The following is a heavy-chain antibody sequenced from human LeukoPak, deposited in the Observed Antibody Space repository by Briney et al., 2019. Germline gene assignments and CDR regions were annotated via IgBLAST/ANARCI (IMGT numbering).Heavy chain of an antibody. D-gene: IGHD6-6*01. V-gene: IGHV3-33*08. Sequence: GGSLRLSCAASGFTVSSNYMSWVRQAPGKGLEWVAVIWYDGSNKYYADSVKGRFTISRDNSKNTLYLQMNSLRAEDTAVYYCARDSSSDGMDVWGQGTTVTVSS. CDR2: IWYDGSNK. CDR3: ARDSSSDGMDV. CDR1: GFTVSSNY. J-gene: IGHJ6*02.